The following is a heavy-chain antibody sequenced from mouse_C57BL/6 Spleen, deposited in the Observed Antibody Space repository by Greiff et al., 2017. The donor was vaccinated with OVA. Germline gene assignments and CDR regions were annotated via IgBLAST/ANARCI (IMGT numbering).Heavy chain of an antibody. CDR3: ARSGGLGPYYFDY. J-gene: IGHJ2*01. CDR2: IYPRDGST. D-gene: IGHD4-1*01. CDR1: GYTFTDHT. Sequence: VKLMESDAELVKPGASVKISCKVSGYTFTDHTIHWMKQRPEQGLEWIGYIYPRDGSTKYNEKFKGKATLTADKSSSTAYMQLNSLTSEDSAVYFCARSGGLGPYYFDYWGQGTTLTVSS. V-gene: IGHV1-78*01.